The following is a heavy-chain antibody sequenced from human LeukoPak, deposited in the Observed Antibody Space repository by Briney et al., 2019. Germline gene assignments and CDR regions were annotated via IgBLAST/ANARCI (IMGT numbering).Heavy chain of an antibody. D-gene: IGHD1-26*01. Sequence: SETLSLTCTVSGGSISSSSYYWGWIRQPPGEGLEWIGSIYYSGSTYYKLSLKSRVTISVDTSKYQFSLKLSSVTAADTAVYYCAKHGELLSWFDPWGQGTQVTVSS. CDR2: IYYSGST. CDR3: AKHGELLSWFDP. CDR1: GGSISSSSYY. J-gene: IGHJ5*02. V-gene: IGHV4-39*01.